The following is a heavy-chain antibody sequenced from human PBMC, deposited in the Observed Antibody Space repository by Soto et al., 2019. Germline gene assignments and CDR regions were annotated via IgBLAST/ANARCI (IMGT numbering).Heavy chain of an antibody. J-gene: IGHJ4*02. Sequence: EVQLVESGGGLVQPGGSLRLSCAASGFTYSPFWMHWVRQVPGKGPVWVSRINSDGNSTSYADSVKGRFTISRDNAKNTLYLQMNSLRAEDTAVYYCARGSNHFDYWGQGTLVTVSS. CDR2: INSDGNST. CDR3: ARGSNHFDY. CDR1: GFTYSPFW. V-gene: IGHV3-74*01. D-gene: IGHD4-4*01.